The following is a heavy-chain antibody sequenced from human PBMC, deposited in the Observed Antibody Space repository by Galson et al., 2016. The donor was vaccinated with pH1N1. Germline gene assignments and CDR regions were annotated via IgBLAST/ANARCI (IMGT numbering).Heavy chain of an antibody. V-gene: IGHV3-74*01. CDR3: VRAFGGPNDC. J-gene: IGHJ4*02. D-gene: IGHD4-23*01. Sequence: SLRLSCAASGFTISNNWMHWVRQVPGKGLVWVSRIADYADLTNHADSVKGRFTNSRDNARSIFYLKMNSLRAEDSAVYYCVRAFGGPNDCWGQGTLVTVSS. CDR1: GFTISNNW. CDR2: IADYADLT.